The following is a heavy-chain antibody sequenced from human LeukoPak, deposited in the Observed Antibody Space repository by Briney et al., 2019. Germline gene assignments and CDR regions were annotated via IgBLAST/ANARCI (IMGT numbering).Heavy chain of an antibody. D-gene: IGHD2-2*01. J-gene: IGHJ4*02. Sequence: AGGSLRLSCAASGFTFSNYGMHWVRQAPGKGLEWVSNIWYDGSNKFYADSVKGRFTISRDNSKNMLYLQTNSLRAEDTAVYYCASKSSPTGAYWGQGTLITVSS. CDR3: ASKSSPTGAY. CDR1: GFTFSNYG. V-gene: IGHV3-33*01. CDR2: IWYDGSNK.